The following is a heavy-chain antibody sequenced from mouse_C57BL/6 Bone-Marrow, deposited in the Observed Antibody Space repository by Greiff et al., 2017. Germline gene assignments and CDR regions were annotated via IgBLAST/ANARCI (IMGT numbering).Heavy chain of an antibody. V-gene: IGHV5-16*01. CDR2: INYDGSST. J-gene: IGHJ2*01. Sequence: EVKVVESEGGLVQPGSSMKLSCTASGFTFSDYYMAWVRQVPEKGLEWVANINYDGSSTYYLDSLKSRFIISRDNAKNILYLQMSSLKSEDTATYYCASVGYYGNHYFDYWGQGTTLTVSS. CDR3: ASVGYYGNHYFDY. D-gene: IGHD2-1*01. CDR1: GFTFSDYY.